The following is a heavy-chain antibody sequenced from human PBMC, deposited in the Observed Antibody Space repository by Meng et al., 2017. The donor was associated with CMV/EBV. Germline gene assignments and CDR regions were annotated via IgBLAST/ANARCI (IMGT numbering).Heavy chain of an antibody. CDR2: ISYDGSNN. CDR1: FSSYA. Sequence: FSSYAMTWVRQAPGKGLEWVAVISYDGSNNYYADSVKGRFTISRDNSKNTLYLQMNSLRAEDTAVYYCARPYYDSSGYYSFAVNDFDYWGQGALVTVSS. V-gene: IGHV3-30*04. D-gene: IGHD3-22*01. J-gene: IGHJ4*02. CDR3: ARPYYDSSGYYSFAVNDFDY.